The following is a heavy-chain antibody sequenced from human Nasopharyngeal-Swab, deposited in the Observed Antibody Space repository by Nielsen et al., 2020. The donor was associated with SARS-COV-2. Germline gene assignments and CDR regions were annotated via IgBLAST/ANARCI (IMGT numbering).Heavy chain of an antibody. CDR3: ARDTYYDYVWGSYRADYYYGMDV. CDR1: GFTFSSYW. V-gene: IGHV3-7*01. D-gene: IGHD3-16*02. J-gene: IGHJ6*02. Sequence: GESLKISCAASGFTFSSYWMSWVRQAPGKGLEWVANIKQDGSEKYYVDSVKGRFTISRDNAKNSLYLQMNSLRAEDTAVYYCARDTYYDYVWGSYRADYYYGMDVWGQGTTVTVSS. CDR2: IKQDGSEK.